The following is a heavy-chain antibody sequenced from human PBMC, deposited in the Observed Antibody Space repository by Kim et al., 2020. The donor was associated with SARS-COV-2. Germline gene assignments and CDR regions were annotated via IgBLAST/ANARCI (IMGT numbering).Heavy chain of an antibody. CDR2: INHSGST. V-gene: IGHV4-34*01. CDR1: GGSFSGYY. CDR3: ARGWSCTNGVCYSQRALYYFDY. Sequence: SETLSLTCAVYGGSFSGYYWSWIRQPPGKGLEWIGEINHSGSTNYNPSLKSRVTISVDTSKNQFSLKLSSVTAADTAVYYCARGWSCTNGVCYSQRALYYFDYWGQGTLVTVSS. J-gene: IGHJ4*02. D-gene: IGHD2-8*01.